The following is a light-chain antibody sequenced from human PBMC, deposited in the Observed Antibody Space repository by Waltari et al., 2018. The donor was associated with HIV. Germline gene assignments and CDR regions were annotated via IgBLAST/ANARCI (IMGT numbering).Light chain of an antibody. J-gene: IGLJ3*02. CDR1: SGSVSTSSH. CDR3: VLYMGSGIWV. CDR2: NTN. V-gene: IGLV8-61*01. Sequence: QTVVTQEPSLSVSPGGTVTLTCGLSSGSVSTSSHPSWYQQTPGQAPRTLIYNTNIRSSGVSDRFSGSILGNKAALTITGTQADDECDYYCVLYMGSGIWVFGGGTKLTVL.